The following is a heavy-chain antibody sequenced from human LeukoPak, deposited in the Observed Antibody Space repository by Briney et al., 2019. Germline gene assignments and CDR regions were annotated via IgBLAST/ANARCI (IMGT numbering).Heavy chain of an antibody. J-gene: IGHJ4*02. CDR1: GGSISSGGYY. V-gene: IGHV4-31*03. D-gene: IGHD3-10*01. CDR3: ARDAYYGSGYFDY. Sequence: PSETLSLTCTVSGGSISSGGYYWSWIRQHPGKGLEWIGYIYYSGSTYYNPSLKSRVTISVDTSKNQFSLKLSSVTAADTAVYYCARDAYYGSGYFDYWGQGTLVTVSS. CDR2: IYYSGST.